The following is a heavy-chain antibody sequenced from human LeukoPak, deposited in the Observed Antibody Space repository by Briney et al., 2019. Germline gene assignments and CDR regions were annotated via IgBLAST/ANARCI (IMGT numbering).Heavy chain of an antibody. CDR1: GFTFSSYG. CDR3: SRGTYPYSSDN. D-gene: IGHD3-10*01. CDR2: IWYDGSNK. V-gene: IGHV3-33*01. Sequence: PGKSLRLSCAASGFTFSSYGMHWVRQAPGKGLQWVAFIWYDGSNKYYADSVKGRFTISRDNSKNTLYLQINSLRAEDTAVYYCSRGTYPYSSDNWGQGALVTVSS. J-gene: IGHJ4*02.